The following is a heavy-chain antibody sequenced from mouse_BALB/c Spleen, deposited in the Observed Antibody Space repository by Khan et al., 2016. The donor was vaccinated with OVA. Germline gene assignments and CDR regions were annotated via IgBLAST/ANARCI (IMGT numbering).Heavy chain of an antibody. J-gene: IGHJ2*01. CDR3: TRIYRSDFDY. Sequence: VQLKQSGPELVRPGASVKISCKASGYSFTGYFMNWVMQSHGKSLEWIGRINPHIGETFYNQRFKDKATLTVDESSSTAHFELRSLTSEDSAVYYCTRIYRSDFDYWGQGTTLTVSS. V-gene: IGHV1-20*01. CDR1: GYSFTGYF. CDR2: INPHIGET. D-gene: IGHD1-1*01.